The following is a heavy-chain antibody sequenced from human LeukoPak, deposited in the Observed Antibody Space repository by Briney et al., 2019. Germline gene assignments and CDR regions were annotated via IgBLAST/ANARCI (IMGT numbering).Heavy chain of an antibody. CDR2: ISSSSSTI. Sequence: PGGSLRLSCAASGFTFSSYSMNWVRQAPGKGLEWVSYISSSSSTIYYADSVKGRFTISRDNAKNSLYLQMNSLRAEDTAVYYCAGDSSSIYYYYYMDVWGKGTTVTVSS. CDR1: GFTFSSYS. J-gene: IGHJ6*03. V-gene: IGHV3-48*01. CDR3: AGDSSSIYYYYYMDV. D-gene: IGHD6-6*01.